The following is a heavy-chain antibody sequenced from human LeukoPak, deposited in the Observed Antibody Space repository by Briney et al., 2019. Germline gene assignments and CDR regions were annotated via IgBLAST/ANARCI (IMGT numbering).Heavy chain of an antibody. CDR1: GGSISSSSW. J-gene: IGHJ4*02. CDR3: ARARQQLVFFDF. V-gene: IGHV4-4*02. D-gene: IGHD6-13*01. Sequence: PSGTLSLTCAVSGGSISSSSWWSWVRQPPGKGLEWIGEIYHSGSTNYNPSLKSRVTISLDKSKNQFSLNLNTVTAADTAVYFCARARQQLVFFDFWGQGALVTVSS. CDR2: IYHSGST.